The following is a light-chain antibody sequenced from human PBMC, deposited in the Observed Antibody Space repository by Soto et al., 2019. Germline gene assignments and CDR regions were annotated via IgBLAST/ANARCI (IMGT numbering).Light chain of an antibody. Sequence: IQMTQSPSSLSASVGDRVTVTGRASQSIRTYLNWYQQKPGKAPKLLIYAASSLQSGVPSRFSGSGSGTDFTLTIRSLQPEDFGTYYCQQSYSTPPITFGQGTGPEI. CDR2: AAS. V-gene: IGKV1-39*01. CDR3: QQSYSTPPIT. CDR1: QSIRTY. J-gene: IGKJ5*01.